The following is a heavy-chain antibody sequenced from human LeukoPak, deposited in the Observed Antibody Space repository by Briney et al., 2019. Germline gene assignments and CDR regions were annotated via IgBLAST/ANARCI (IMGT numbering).Heavy chain of an antibody. V-gene: IGHV3-23*01. D-gene: IGHD3-3*01. CDR3: AKGGWSDRFDG. CDR2: ITYAGERT. CDR1: GFTFSDYA. Sequence: PGGSLRLSRGASGFTFSDYAMTWVRQAPRKGLAWVSPITYAGERTYYADSVKGRYTISRDNSKNNLSLQRTSLRGDDTGDYDCAKGGWSDRFDGWGQVTRVTVSS. J-gene: IGHJ4*02.